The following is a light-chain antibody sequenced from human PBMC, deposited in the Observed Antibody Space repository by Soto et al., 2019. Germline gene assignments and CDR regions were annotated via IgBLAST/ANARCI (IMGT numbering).Light chain of an antibody. CDR2: EVT. J-gene: IGLJ1*01. V-gene: IGLV2-14*01. CDR1: SSDIGVYDY. CDR3: SSYTISNTLPFV. Sequence: QSALTQPASVSGSPGQSITISCTGTSSDIGVYDYVSWYQQHPGKAPKLIIYEVTNRPSGLSNRFSGSKSDNTASLTISGLQAEDEADYYCSSYTISNTLPFVFGTGTKVTVL.